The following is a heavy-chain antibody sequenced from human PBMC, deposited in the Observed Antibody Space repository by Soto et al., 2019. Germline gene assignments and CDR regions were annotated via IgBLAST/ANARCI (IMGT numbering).Heavy chain of an antibody. V-gene: IGHV4-31*03. Sequence: PSETLSLTCTVSGGSISSGGYYWSWIRQHPGKGLEWIGYIYYSGSTYYNPSLKSRVTISVDTSKNQFSLKLSSVTAADTAVYYCARVGGGPYGSWYVQSFDYWGQGTLVTSPQ. CDR3: ARVGGGPYGSWYVQSFDY. J-gene: IGHJ4*02. CDR1: GGSISSGGYY. D-gene: IGHD6-13*01. CDR2: IYYSGST.